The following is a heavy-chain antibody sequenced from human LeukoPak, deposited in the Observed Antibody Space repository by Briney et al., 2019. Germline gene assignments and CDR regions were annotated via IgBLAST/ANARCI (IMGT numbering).Heavy chain of an antibody. J-gene: IGHJ4*02. CDR1: GSTFSSYS. CDR3: ARDATIFGVVITDY. Sequence: PGGSLRLSCAASGSTFSSYSMNWIRQAPGKGLEWVSYISSSSSTIYYADSVKGRFTISRDNAKNSLYLQMNSLRAEDTAVYYCARDATIFGVVITDYWGQGTLVTVSS. V-gene: IGHV3-48*01. CDR2: ISSSSSTI. D-gene: IGHD3-3*01.